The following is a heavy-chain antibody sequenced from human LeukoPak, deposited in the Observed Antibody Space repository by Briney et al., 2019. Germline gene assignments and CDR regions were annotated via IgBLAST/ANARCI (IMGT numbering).Heavy chain of an antibody. D-gene: IGHD2-15*01. CDR1: GFTFINYA. Sequence: PGGSLRLSCAASGFTFINYAMNWVRQAPGKGLEWVSGISGSGGSTYYTDSVKGRFTISRDNSKNTLYLQMNSLRAEDTAIYYCAKFQMRYCSGGSCHPFDYWGQGTLVTASS. V-gene: IGHV3-23*01. J-gene: IGHJ4*02. CDR2: ISGSGGST. CDR3: AKFQMRYCSGGSCHPFDY.